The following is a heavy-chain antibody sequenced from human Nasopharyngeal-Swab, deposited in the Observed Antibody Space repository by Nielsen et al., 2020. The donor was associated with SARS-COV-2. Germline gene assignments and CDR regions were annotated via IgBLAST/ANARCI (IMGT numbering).Heavy chain of an antibody. Sequence: GESLKNSCAASGFTLSSYSMNWVRQAPGRGLEWVSSISSSSSYIFYADSVKGRFTISRDNAKNSLYLQMNSLRVEDTAVYYCGRVHCSRSSCSAPDYYYYYMDVWGKGTTVTVSS. V-gene: IGHV3-21*01. D-gene: IGHD2-2*01. CDR1: GFTLSSYS. J-gene: IGHJ6*03. CDR3: GRVHCSRSSCSAPDYYYYYMDV. CDR2: ISSSSSYI.